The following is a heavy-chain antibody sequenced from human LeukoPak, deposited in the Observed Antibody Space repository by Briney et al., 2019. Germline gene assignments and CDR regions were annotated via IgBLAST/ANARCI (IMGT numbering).Heavy chain of an antibody. D-gene: IGHD5-18*01. J-gene: IGHJ2*01. Sequence: PSDTLSLTCTVSGGSISSYYWSWIRQPPGKGLEWIGSIYYSGSTYHNPSLKSRVTISVDTSKNQFSLRLSSVTAADTAVYYCARGIQLDRSNWYFDLWGRGTLVTVSS. V-gene: IGHV4-59*05. CDR2: IYYSGST. CDR3: ARGIQLDRSNWYFDL. CDR1: GGSISSYY.